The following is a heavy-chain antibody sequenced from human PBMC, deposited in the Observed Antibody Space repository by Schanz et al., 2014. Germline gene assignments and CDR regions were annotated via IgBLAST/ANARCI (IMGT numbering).Heavy chain of an antibody. J-gene: IGHJ6*02. CDR3: ARAQGVIRLYYGVDV. Sequence: VQLVESGGGVVQPGRSLRLSCATSGLNFDYYAMSWVRQAPGKGLEWVSAINGNGGITYYADPVKGRFTISRDNSMNTVYLQMNSLRSDDAAVYYCARAQGVIRLYYGVDVWGQGTTVTVSS. CDR1: GLNFDYYA. D-gene: IGHD3-10*01. V-gene: IGHV3-23*04. CDR2: INGNGGIT.